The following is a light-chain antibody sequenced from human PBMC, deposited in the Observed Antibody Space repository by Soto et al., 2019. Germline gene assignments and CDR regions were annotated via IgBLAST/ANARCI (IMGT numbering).Light chain of an antibody. J-gene: IGLJ1*01. CDR3: AAWDDSLSGYV. Sequence: QSVLTQPPSASGTPGQRVTISCSGSSSNTGSNYVYWYQQLPGTAPNLLIYRNTQRPSGVPDRFSGSKSGTSASLAITGLRSEDEADYYCAAWDDSLSGYVFGTGTKLTVL. CDR2: RNT. CDR1: SSNTGSNY. V-gene: IGLV1-47*01.